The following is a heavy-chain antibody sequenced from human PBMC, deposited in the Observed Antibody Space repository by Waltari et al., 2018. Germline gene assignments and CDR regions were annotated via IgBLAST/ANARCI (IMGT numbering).Heavy chain of an antibody. CDR3: ARNPDWHSSSWYFDY. CDR2: IYYSGST. J-gene: IGHJ4*02. D-gene: IGHD6-13*01. V-gene: IGHV4-39*07. Sequence: QLQLQESGPGLVKPSETLSLTCTVSGGSISSSSYYWGWIRQPPGKGLEWIGSIYYSGSTYYNPSLKSRVTISVDTSKNQFSLKLSSVTAADTAVYYCARNPDWHSSSWYFDYWGQGTLVTVSS. CDR1: GGSISSSSYY.